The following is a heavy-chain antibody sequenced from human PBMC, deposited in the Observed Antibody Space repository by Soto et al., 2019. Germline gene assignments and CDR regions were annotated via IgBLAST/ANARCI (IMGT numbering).Heavy chain of an antibody. Sequence: LRLSCVASGFTFSDYSMSWIRQAPGKGLEWLAFIGSGGSTYYADSVKGRFTISRDNSKNTLYLQMNSLRAEDTAVYYCAIRGRAPHDYWGQGTLVTVS. J-gene: IGHJ4*02. D-gene: IGHD3-10*01. V-gene: IGHV3-23*01. CDR1: GFTFSDYS. CDR3: AIRGRAPHDY. CDR2: IGSGGST.